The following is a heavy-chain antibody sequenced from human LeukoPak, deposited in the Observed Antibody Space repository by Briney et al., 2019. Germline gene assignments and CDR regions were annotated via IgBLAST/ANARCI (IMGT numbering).Heavy chain of an antibody. CDR3: ARERLYNSSGYYRYFDY. D-gene: IGHD3-22*01. V-gene: IGHV4-59*11. CDR1: GGSISSHY. CDR2: IYYSGST. Sequence: SETLSLTCTVSGGSISSHYWSWIRQPPGKGLEWIGYIYYSGSTNYNPSLKSRVTILVDTSKNHFSLKLSSVTAADTAVYYCARERLYNSSGYYRYFDYWGQGTLVTVSS. J-gene: IGHJ4*02.